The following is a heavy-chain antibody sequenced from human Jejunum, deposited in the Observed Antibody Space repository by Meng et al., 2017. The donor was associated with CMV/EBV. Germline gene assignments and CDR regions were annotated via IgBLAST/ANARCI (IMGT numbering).Heavy chain of an antibody. CDR3: AHTLYPTSYYFDA. CDR2: IYWDNDA. J-gene: IGHJ5*02. CDR1: GFSLTTYGMG. Sequence: QITLKESGPTLVEPTQTLTLTGTFSGFSLTTYGMGVGWIRQPPGEALEWLSAIYWDNDARYSPSLRSRLSITKDTSKNQVVLTMTNLGPVDTATYYCAHTLYPTSYYFDAWGQGALVTVSS. V-gene: IGHV2-5*02. D-gene: IGHD3-10*01.